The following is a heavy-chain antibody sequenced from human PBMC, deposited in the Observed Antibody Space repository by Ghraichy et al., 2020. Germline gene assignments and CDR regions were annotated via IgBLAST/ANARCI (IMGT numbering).Heavy chain of an antibody. D-gene: IGHD3-16*02. V-gene: IGHV3-48*02. J-gene: IGHJ4*02. Sequence: LSLTCAVSGFDFSTYSMNWVRQAPGKGLEWISYISSRSNTVYYADSVKGRFTISRDNAKKSLFLQMNSLRDEDTAVYYCARDRDDNWGTYRYTCNNWGQGTLVTVSS. CDR2: ISSRSNTV. CDR1: GFDFSTYS. CDR3: ARDRDDNWGTYRYTCNN.